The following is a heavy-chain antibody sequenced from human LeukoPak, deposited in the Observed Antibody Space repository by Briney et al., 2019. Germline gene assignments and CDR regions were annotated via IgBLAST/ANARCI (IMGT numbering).Heavy chain of an antibody. CDR1: GGSISGGDYY. V-gene: IGHV4-30-4*01. Sequence: SQTLSLTCTASGGSISGGDYYLSWIRQPPGKGLEWIAYMYYSGSTYYNPSLKSRVTMSADTSKNQLSLKLSSVTAADTAVYYCARPYYYDSRIDPWGQGILVTVSS. CDR2: MYYSGST. CDR3: ARPYYYDSRIDP. D-gene: IGHD3-22*01. J-gene: IGHJ5*02.